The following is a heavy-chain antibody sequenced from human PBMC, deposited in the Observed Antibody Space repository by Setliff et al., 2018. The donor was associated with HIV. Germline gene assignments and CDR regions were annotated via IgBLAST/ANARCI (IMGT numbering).Heavy chain of an antibody. D-gene: IGHD2-21*02. CDR3: AKDPVASVVTAIFDY. J-gene: IGHJ4*02. CDR2: ISYDGSNK. CDR1: GFTFSSYA. Sequence: HPGGSLRLSCAASGFTFSSYAMHWVRQAPGKGLEWVAVISYDGSNKYYADSVKGRFTISRDNSKNTLYLQMNSLRAEDTAVYYCAKDPVASVVTAIFDYWGQGTLVTVSS. V-gene: IGHV3-30*04.